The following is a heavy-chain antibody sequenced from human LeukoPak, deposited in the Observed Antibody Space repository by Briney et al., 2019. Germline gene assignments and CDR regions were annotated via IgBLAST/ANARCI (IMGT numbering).Heavy chain of an antibody. CDR3: ARGSLATVTSYYYYYYMDV. Sequence: GGSLRLSCAASGFTFSSYSMNWVRQAPGKGLEWVSYISYSSSTIYYADSVKGRFTISRDNAKNSLYLQMNSLRAEDTAVYYCARGSLATVTSYYYYYYMDVWAKGPRSPSP. V-gene: IGHV3-48*01. CDR2: ISYSSSTI. D-gene: IGHD4-17*01. J-gene: IGHJ6*03. CDR1: GFTFSSYS.